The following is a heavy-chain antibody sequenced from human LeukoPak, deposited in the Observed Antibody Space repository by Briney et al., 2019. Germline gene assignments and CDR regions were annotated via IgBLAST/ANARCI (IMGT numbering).Heavy chain of an antibody. CDR1: GYTFTGYY. Sequence: ASVKVSCKASGYTFTGYYMHWVRQAPGQGLEWMGWINPNSGGTNYAQKFQGRVTMTRDTSISTAYMELSRLRSDDTAVYYCARDQTYYDFWSVYKRENPDAFDIWGKGTMVTVSS. CDR3: ARDQTYYDFWSVYKRENPDAFDI. CDR2: INPNSGGT. V-gene: IGHV1-2*02. J-gene: IGHJ3*02. D-gene: IGHD3-3*01.